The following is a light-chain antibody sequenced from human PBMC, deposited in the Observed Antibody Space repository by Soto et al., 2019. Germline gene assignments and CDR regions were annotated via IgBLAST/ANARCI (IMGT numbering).Light chain of an antibody. CDR3: SSYTGSSTYV. CDR2: DVS. Sequence: QSALTQPASVSGSPAQSITISCTGTSSDVGGYNYVSWYQQHPGKAPKLMIYDVSNRPSGISNRFSGSKSGNTASLTISGLQAEDEADYYCSSYTGSSTYVFGTGTTVTVL. V-gene: IGLV2-14*01. CDR1: SSDVGGYNY. J-gene: IGLJ1*01.